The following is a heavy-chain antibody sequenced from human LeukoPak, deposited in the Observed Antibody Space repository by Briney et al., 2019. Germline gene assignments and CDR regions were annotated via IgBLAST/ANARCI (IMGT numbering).Heavy chain of an antibody. D-gene: IGHD3-22*01. CDR2: ISYDGSNK. Sequence: PGGSLRLSCAASGFTFSSYGMHWVRQAPGKGLEWVAVISYDGSNKYYADSVKGRFTISRDNSKNTLYLQMNSLRAEDTAVYYCARDYYDSSGSNAFDIWGQGTMVTVSS. V-gene: IGHV3-30*03. CDR1: GFTFSSYG. J-gene: IGHJ3*02. CDR3: ARDYYDSSGSNAFDI.